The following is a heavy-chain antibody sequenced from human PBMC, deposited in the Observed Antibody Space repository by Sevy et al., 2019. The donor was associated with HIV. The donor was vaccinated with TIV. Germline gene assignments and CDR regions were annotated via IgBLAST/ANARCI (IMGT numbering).Heavy chain of an antibody. D-gene: IGHD2-2*01. J-gene: IGHJ3*02. CDR3: TTEEAVVPATLAGINAFDI. Sequence: GGSLRLSCAASGFTFSNAWMSWVRQAPGKGLEWVGHIKSKTEGGTADYGAPVKGRFSISRDDSKNTEYVQMNSLKTEDTAVYYCTTEEAVVPATLAGINAFDIWGQGTMVTVSS. CDR1: GFTFSNAW. CDR2: IKSKTEGGTA. V-gene: IGHV3-15*01.